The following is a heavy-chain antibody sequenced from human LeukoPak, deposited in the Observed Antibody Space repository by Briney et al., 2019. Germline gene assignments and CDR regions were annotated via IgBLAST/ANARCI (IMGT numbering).Heavy chain of an antibody. CDR3: AREEPRDAFDI. Sequence: PSETLSLTCTVSGGSISSYSWSWIRQPPGKGLEWIGYIYYSGSTNYNPSLKSRVTISVDTSKNQFSLKVRSMTAADTAVYYCAREEPRDAFDIWGQGTMVTVSS. V-gene: IGHV4-59*12. CDR2: IYYSGST. J-gene: IGHJ3*02. CDR1: GGSISSYS.